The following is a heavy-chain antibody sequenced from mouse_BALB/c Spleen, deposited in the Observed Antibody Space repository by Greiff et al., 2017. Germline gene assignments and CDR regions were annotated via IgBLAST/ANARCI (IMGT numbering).Heavy chain of an antibody. Sequence: EVKLVESGGGLVQPGGSRKLSCAASGFTFSDYGMAWVRQAPGKGPEWVAFISNLAYSIYYADTVTGRFTISRENAKNTLYLEMSSLRSEDTAMYYCARVEGPLGAMDYWGQGTSVTVSS. V-gene: IGHV5-15*02. J-gene: IGHJ4*01. D-gene: IGHD3-1*01. CDR1: GFTFSDYG. CDR2: ISNLAYSI. CDR3: ARVEGPLGAMDY.